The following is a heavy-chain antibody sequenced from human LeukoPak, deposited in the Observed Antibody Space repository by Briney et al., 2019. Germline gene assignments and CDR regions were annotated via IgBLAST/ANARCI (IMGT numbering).Heavy chain of an antibody. D-gene: IGHD6-13*01. CDR3: ASRPSYSSSWNPYFDY. CDR2: VNPIFGTS. J-gene: IGHJ4*02. Sequence: SVKVSCKASVGTFSNYAVRWVGQAPGQGLAGMGGVNPIFGTSNYAQKFQGRVTITTDESTSTADMELSSLRSEDTAVYYCASRPSYSSSWNPYFDYWGQGTLDTVSS. CDR1: VGTFSNYA. V-gene: IGHV1-69*05.